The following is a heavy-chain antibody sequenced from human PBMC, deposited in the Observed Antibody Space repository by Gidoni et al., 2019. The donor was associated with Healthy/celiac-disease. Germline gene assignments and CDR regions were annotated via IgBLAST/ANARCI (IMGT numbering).Heavy chain of an antibody. CDR3: AHRRGDYGDYEDWFDP. CDR1: GFSLSTSGVG. Sequence: QITLKESGPTLVKPTQTLTLTCTFSGFSLSTSGVGVGWIRQPPGKALEWLALIYWDDDKRYSPSLKSRLTITKDTSKNQVVLTMTNMDPVDTATYYCAHRRGDYGDYEDWFDPWGQGTLVTVSS. V-gene: IGHV2-5*02. D-gene: IGHD4-17*01. CDR2: IYWDDDK. J-gene: IGHJ5*02.